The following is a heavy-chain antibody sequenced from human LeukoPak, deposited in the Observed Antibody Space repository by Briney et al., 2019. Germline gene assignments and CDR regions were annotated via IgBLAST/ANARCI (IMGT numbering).Heavy chain of an antibody. J-gene: IGHJ6*03. V-gene: IGHV4-4*07. Sequence: PSETLSLTCTVSGGSISSYYWSWIRQPAGKGLEWIGRIYSSGRTNYNSSLESRVTISVEKSKNQLSLKLSSVTAADTAVYYCARDGWTRSGYYYYYMDVWGKGTTVTVSS. CDR2: IYSSGRT. CDR3: ARDGWTRSGYYYYYMDV. CDR1: GGSISSYY. D-gene: IGHD3/OR15-3a*01.